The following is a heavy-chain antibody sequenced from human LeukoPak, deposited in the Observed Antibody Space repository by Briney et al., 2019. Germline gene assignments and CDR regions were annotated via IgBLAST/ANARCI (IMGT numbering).Heavy chain of an antibody. J-gene: IGHJ6*03. CDR1: GYTFTSYG. D-gene: IGHD6-19*01. CDR2: ISAYNGNT. V-gene: IGHV1-18*01. CDR3: ARGVAVAAHNYYYYYMDV. Sequence: ASVKVSCKASGYTFTSYGISWVRQAPGQGLEWMGWISAYNGNTNYAQKLQGRVTMTTDTSTSTAYMELRSLRSDDTAVYYCARGVAVAAHNYYYYYMDVWGKGTTVTISS.